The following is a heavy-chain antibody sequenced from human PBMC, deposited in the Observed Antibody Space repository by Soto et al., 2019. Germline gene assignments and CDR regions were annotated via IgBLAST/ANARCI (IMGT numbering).Heavy chain of an antibody. D-gene: IGHD2-2*01. Sequence: QVQLVESGGGVVQPGRSLRLSCTASGFTFSSYGMHWVRQAPGKGLEWVAVIWYDGSTKFYADSVKGRFTISRDNSKNTLYLEMNRLRVEDTAVYYCARRFCLHNICYGNFYGMGVWGHGTTVSVSS. J-gene: IGHJ6*02. CDR2: IWYDGSTK. CDR3: ARRFCLHNICYGNFYGMGV. CDR1: GFTFSSYG. V-gene: IGHV3-33*01.